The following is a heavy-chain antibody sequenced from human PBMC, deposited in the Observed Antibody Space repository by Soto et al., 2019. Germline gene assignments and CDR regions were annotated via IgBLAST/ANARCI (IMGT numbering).Heavy chain of an antibody. V-gene: IGHV3-7*01. CDR1: GFTFTNFW. CDR2: IKEDGSEK. J-gene: IGHJ4*02. D-gene: IGHD2-15*01. Sequence: EVQLVESGGGLVQPGGSLRLSCAASGFTFTNFWMSWVRQAPGKGLEWVANIKEDGSEKYYVDSVKGRFTISRDNDKNSLYLQMNSLRAEDTAVYYCAREREQYSRWGQGTQVTVSS. CDR3: AREREQYSR.